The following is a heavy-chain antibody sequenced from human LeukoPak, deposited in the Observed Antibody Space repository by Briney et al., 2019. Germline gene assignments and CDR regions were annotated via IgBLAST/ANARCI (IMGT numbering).Heavy chain of an antibody. V-gene: IGHV3-7*01. D-gene: IGHD2/OR15-2a*01. J-gene: IGHJ5*02. CDR3: ARAGPNTHWFDP. CDR2: IKQDGSEK. Sequence: GGSLRLSCAASGFTFISYWISWVRQPPGKGLEWVANIKQDGSEKYYVDSVKGRFTISRDNAKNSLYLQMNSLRAEDTAVYYCARAGPNTHWFDPWGQGTLVTVSS. CDR1: GFTFISYW.